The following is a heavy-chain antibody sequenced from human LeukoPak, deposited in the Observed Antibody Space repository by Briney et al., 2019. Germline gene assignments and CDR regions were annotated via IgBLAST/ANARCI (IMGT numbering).Heavy chain of an antibody. CDR2: ISGSGDGT. CDR1: GFIFSSYA. CDR3: AKGVGGYCSSTDCRAYDN. J-gene: IGHJ4*02. V-gene: IGHV3-23*01. D-gene: IGHD2-2*01. Sequence: GGSLRLSCAASGFIFSSYAMNWGRQAPGKGLEWVSAISGSGDGTYYADTVKGRFTVSRDNSKNTLYLQMNNLRAEDSAVYYCAKGVGGYCSSTDCRAYDNWGQGTLVTVSS.